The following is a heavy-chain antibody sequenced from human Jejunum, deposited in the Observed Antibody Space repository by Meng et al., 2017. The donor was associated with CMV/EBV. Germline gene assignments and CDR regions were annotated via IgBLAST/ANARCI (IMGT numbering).Heavy chain of an antibody. J-gene: IGHJ6*02. Sequence: GCTLPNCWIGWGRQMSGKGLEWMGIIYLDDSTTKYSPYFQGQVTFSADRSISTAFLQWRSLKASDTAVYYCAVAPRADYYYYGMDVWGQGTRVTVSS. CDR2: IYLDDSTT. CDR1: GCTLPNCW. D-gene: IGHD5-12*01. CDR3: AVAPRADYYYYGMDV. V-gene: IGHV5-51*01.